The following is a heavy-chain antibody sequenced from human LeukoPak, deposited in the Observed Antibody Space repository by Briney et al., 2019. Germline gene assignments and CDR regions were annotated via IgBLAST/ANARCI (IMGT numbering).Heavy chain of an antibody. CDR2: ISSSSSYI. CDR1: GFTFSSYS. D-gene: IGHD3-16*02. V-gene: IGHV3-21*01. J-gene: IGHJ4*02. Sequence: PGGSLRLSCAASGFTFSSYSMNWVRQAPGKGLEWVSSISSSSSYIYYADSVKGRFTISRDNAKNSLYLQMNSLRAEDTAVYYCARDHITFGGVIPRPFDYWGQGTLVTVSS. CDR3: ARDHITFGGVIPRPFDY.